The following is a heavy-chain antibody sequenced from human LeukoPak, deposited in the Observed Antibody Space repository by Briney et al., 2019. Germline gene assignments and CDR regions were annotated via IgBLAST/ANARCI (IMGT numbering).Heavy chain of an antibody. J-gene: IGHJ4*02. Sequence: GGSLRLSCAASGFTFSSYGMHWVRQAPGKGLEWVAVISYDGSSKYYADSVKGRSTISRDNSKNTLYLQMNSLRAEDTAVYYCAKGRSGSFDYWGQGTLVTVSS. V-gene: IGHV3-30*18. D-gene: IGHD3-3*01. CDR2: ISYDGSSK. CDR1: GFTFSSYG. CDR3: AKGRSGSFDY.